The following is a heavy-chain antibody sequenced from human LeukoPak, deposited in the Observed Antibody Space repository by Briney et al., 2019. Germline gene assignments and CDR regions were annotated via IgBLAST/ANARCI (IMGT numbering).Heavy chain of an antibody. CDR2: IKQDGSEK. J-gene: IGHJ5*02. V-gene: IGHV3-7*03. CDR1: GFTFSSYW. CDR3: ARVVKSGWWNYPNWFDP. D-gene: IGHD6-19*01. Sequence: GGSLRLSCAASGFTFSSYWMSWVRQALGKGLEWVANIKQDGSEKYYVDSVKGRFTISRDNAKNSLYLQMNSLRAEDTAVYYCARVVKSGWWNYPNWFDPWGQGTLVTVSS.